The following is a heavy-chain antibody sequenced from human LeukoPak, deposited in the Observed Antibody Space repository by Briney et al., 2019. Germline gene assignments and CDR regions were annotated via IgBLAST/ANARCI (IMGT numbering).Heavy chain of an antibody. CDR2: IYYSGST. D-gene: IGHD3-10*01. CDR1: GGSISSGGYY. J-gene: IGHJ4*02. Sequence: SETLSLTCTVSGGSISSGGYYWSWIRQHPEKGLEWIGYIYYSGSTYYNPSLKSRVTISIGTSKNQFSLKLSSVTAADTAVYYCARDSRGVGIFDYWGQGTLVTVSS. CDR3: ARDSRGVGIFDY. V-gene: IGHV4-31*03.